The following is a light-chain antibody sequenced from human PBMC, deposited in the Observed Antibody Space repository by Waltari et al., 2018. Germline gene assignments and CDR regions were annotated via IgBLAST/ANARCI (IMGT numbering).Light chain of an antibody. CDR3: SSYTSSSTYVV. V-gene: IGLV2-14*01. J-gene: IGLJ2*01. CDR2: EVS. Sequence: QSALPQPASVSGSPGQSITISCTGTSSDVGGYNYVSWYQQHPGKAPKLMIYEVSNRPSGVSNRFSGSKSGNTASLTISGLQAEDEADYYCSSYTSSSTYVVFGGGTKLTVL. CDR1: SSDVGGYNY.